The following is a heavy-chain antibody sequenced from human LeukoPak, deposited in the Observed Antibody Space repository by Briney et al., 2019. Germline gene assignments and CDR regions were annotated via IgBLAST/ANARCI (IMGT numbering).Heavy chain of an antibody. D-gene: IGHD3-10*01. V-gene: IGHV3-21*01. CDR1: GLILSSYS. CDR3: ARDNSYYYGSGSYYNVPDY. J-gene: IGHJ4*02. Sequence: GRCLRLSWVASGLILSSYSMNWVSQAPGKGLEWVSSISSSSSYIYYADSVKGRFAISRDNAKNSLYLQMNSLRAEDTAVYYCARDNSYYYGSGSYYNVPDYWGQGTLVTVSS. CDR2: ISSSSSYI.